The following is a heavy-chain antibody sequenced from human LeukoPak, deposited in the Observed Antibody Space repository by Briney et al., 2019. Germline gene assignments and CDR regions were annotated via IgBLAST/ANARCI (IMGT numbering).Heavy chain of an antibody. J-gene: IGHJ1*01. V-gene: IGHV4-59*01. CDR1: GGSISSYY. D-gene: IGHD3-16*01. CDR3: ARVRGDFETD. CDR2: RYYSGST. Sequence: SETLSLTCSVSGGSISSYYWTWIRQPPGKGLEWIGYRYYSGSTTYNPYLKSRVTISVDTSKSQFSLKLISVTAADTAIYYCARVRGDFETDWGQGTLVTVSS.